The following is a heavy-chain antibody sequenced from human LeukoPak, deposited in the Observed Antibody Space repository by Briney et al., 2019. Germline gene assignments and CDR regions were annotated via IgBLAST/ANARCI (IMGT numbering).Heavy chain of an antibody. J-gene: IGHJ4*02. CDR2: INQDGRKK. Sequence: GGSLRLSCAASGFSFRTHWMSWVRQAPGKGLEWVANINQDGRKKFYVDSVEGRFTISRDDAKTSLFLQRNSLRVEDMAVYYCAKWMGRDSWGQGTLVTVSS. CDR1: GFSFRTHW. V-gene: IGHV3-7*02. CDR3: AKWMGRDS. D-gene: IGHD6-19*01.